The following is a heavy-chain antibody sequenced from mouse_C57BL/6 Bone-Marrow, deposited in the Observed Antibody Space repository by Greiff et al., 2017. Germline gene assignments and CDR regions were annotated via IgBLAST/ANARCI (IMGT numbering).Heavy chain of an antibody. CDR1: GYSFTDYN. CDR2: INPTYGST. D-gene: IGHD2-4*01. J-gene: IGHJ4*01. CDR3: ARCYDYDYAMDY. V-gene: IGHV1-39*01. Sequence: VQLQQSGPELVKPGASVKLSCKASGYSFTDYNMNWVKQSPGKSLEWIGVINPTYGSTSYNQKFKGKATLTVDKSSSTAYMQLNSLPSEDSAVYYGARCYDYDYAMDYWGQGTSVTVSS.